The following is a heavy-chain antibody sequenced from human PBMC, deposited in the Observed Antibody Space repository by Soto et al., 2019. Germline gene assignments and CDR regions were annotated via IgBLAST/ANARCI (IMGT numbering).Heavy chain of an antibody. Sequence: ASVKVSCKASGYTFTSYGISWVRQAPGQGLEWMGWISAYNGNTNYAQKLQGRVTMTTDTSTSTAYMELRSLRSDDTAVYYCARLACSSTSCYTHNAFDIWGQGTMVTV. CDR3: ARLACSSTSCYTHNAFDI. CDR2: ISAYNGNT. V-gene: IGHV1-18*01. J-gene: IGHJ3*02. CDR1: GYTFTSYG. D-gene: IGHD2-2*02.